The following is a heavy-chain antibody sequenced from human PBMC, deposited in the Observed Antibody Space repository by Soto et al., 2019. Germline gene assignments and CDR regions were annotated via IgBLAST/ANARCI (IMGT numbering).Heavy chain of an antibody. D-gene: IGHD6-13*01. CDR3: ARLGSSWPFRGYYYGMDV. J-gene: IGHJ6*02. Sequence: GESLKISCKGSGYSFTSYWIGWVRQVPGKGLEWMGIIYPGDSDTRYSPSFQGQATISADKSISTAYLQWSSLKASDTAMYYCARLGSSWPFRGYYYGMDVWGQGNTVTVSS. CDR2: IYPGDSDT. V-gene: IGHV5-51*01. CDR1: GYSFTSYW.